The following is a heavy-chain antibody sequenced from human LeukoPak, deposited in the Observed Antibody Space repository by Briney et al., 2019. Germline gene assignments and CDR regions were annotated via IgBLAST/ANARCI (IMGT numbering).Heavy chain of an antibody. CDR3: ARLAYGANYIDY. J-gene: IGHJ4*02. CDR2: ISAHNGNT. V-gene: IGHV1-18*01. D-gene: IGHD4-17*01. Sequence: ASVKVSCKASGYTLTNYDINWVRQAPGQGLEWMGWISAHNGNTNYAQKLQGRVTMTTDTSTSTAYMEMRSLRSDDTAVYYCARLAYGANYIDYWGQGTLVTVSS. CDR1: GYTLTNYD.